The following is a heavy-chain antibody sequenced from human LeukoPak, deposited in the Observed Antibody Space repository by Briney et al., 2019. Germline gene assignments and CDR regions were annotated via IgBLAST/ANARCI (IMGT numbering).Heavy chain of an antibody. CDR2: INHSGST. V-gene: IGHV4-34*01. CDR1: GGSFSGYY. D-gene: IGHD3-16*02. CDR3: ASTGGRLRLGELSFFDY. J-gene: IGHJ4*02. Sequence: SETLSLTCAVYGGSFSGYYWSWIRQPPGKGLEWIGEINHSGSTNYNPSLKSRVTISVDTSKNQFSLKLSSVTAADTAVSYCASTGGRLRLGELSFFDYWGQGTLVTVSS.